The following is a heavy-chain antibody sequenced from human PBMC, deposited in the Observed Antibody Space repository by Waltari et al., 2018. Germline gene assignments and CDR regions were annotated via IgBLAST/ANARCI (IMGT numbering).Heavy chain of an antibody. CDR2: NYYSGST. V-gene: IGHV4-59*01. D-gene: IGHD3-22*01. CDR3: ARDGVPHYYDSSGPNWFDP. J-gene: IGHJ5*02. CDR1: GGSISSYY. Sequence: QVQLQESGPGLVKPSETLSLTCTVSGGSISSYYWSWIRQPPGKGLEWIGYNYYSGSTNDNPSLKSRVTISVDTSKNQFSLKLSSVTAADTAVYYCARDGVPHYYDSSGPNWFDPWGQGTLVTVSS.